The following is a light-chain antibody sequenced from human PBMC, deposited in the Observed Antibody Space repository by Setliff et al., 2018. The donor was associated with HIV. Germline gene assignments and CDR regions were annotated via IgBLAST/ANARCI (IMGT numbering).Light chain of an antibody. CDR3: VAWDDSLSGQV. J-gene: IGLJ1*01. Sequence: QSVLTQPPSASGTPGQRVTISCSGSSSNIGINYVYWYQQLPGTAPKLLIYRNNQRPSGVPDRFSGSKSGTSASLAISGLRSEDEADYYCVAWDDSLSGQVFGTGTKVTVL. CDR2: RNN. CDR1: SSNIGINY. V-gene: IGLV1-47*01.